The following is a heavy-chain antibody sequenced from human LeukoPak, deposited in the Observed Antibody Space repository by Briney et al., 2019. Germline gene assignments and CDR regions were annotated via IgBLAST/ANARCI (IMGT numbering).Heavy chain of an antibody. J-gene: IGHJ5*01. V-gene: IGHV3-9*01. CDR2: ISWNSGTT. D-gene: IGHD1-26*01. Sequence: QSGGSLRLSCTASGFTFKDYAMYWVRQAPGKGLEWVSGISWNSGTTDYVDSVKGRFTVSRDNANNSLFLQMSHLGVDDTAVYYCVRGGAGSGSFDFWGQGTLVTVSS. CDR1: GFTFKDYA. CDR3: VRGGAGSGSFDF.